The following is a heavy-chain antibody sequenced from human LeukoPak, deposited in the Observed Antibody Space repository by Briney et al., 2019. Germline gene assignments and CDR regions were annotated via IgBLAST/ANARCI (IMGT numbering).Heavy chain of an antibody. D-gene: IGHD7-27*01. CDR3: ARHVLTAGTDY. Sequence: PSETLSLTCTLSGGSISSSSYYWGWIRQPPGKGLEWIGSIYYSGSTYYNPSLKSRVTISVDTSKNQFSLKLSSVTAADTAVYYCARHVLTAGTDYWGQGTLVTVSS. CDR1: GGSISSSSYY. CDR2: IYYSGST. V-gene: IGHV4-39*01. J-gene: IGHJ4*01.